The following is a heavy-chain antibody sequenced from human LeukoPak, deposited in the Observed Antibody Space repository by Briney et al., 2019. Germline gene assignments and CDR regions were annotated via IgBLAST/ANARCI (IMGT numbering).Heavy chain of an antibody. V-gene: IGHV1-2*02. J-gene: IGHJ5*02. CDR2: INPNSGGT. CDR3: ARTTYYYDSSGKLGEYNWFDP. D-gene: IGHD3-22*01. CDR1: GYTFTDYY. Sequence: GASMKVSCKPSGYTFTDYYIHWVRQAPGQGLEWMGWINPNSGGTNYAQKFQGRVTTTRDTSISTAYMELSRLRSDDTAVYYCARTTYYYDSSGKLGEYNWFDPWGQGTLVTVSS.